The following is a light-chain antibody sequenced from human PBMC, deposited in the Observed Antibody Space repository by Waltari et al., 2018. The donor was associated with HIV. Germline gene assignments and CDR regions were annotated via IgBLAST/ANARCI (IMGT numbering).Light chain of an antibody. V-gene: IGLV3-1*01. J-gene: IGLJ1*01. CDR1: KLGDQY. CDR3: QAWDSSTGV. CDR2: QDS. Sequence: SYELTQPPSVSVSPGQTASITCSGDKLGDQYACWYQQKPGQSPVLVIYQDSRRPSGIPERFSGSNSGNTATLTISGTQAMDEADYYCQAWDSSTGVFGTGTKVTVL.